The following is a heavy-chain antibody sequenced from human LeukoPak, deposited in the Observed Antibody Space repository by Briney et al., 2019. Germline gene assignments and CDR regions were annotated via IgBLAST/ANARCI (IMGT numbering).Heavy chain of an antibody. V-gene: IGHV3-43*01. J-gene: IGHJ4*02. Sequence: PGGSLRLSCAVSGFTSDDFARHWVRQGPGKGLEWVSLINWDGFATSYADSVKGRFTISRDHSNNSLYLQMNSLRTEDTAFYFCAKAQRAYPYGHLDSWGQGTLVTVSS. CDR1: GFTSDDFA. D-gene: IGHD5-18*01. CDR3: AKAQRAYPYGHLDS. CDR2: INWDGFAT.